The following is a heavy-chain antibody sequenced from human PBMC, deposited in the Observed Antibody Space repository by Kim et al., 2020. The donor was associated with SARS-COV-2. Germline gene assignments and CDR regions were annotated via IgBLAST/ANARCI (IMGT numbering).Heavy chain of an antibody. CDR3: ARGCRGCDVDFGI. Sequence: SETLSLTCTVSGGSISSGDYYWIWIRQPPGKGLEWIGYFYYSGSTYSNPSLKIPVTISLDTSKNQFSLSLGSVTGADTDVYYCARGCRGCDVDFGIWGQG. J-gene: IGHJ3*02. CDR1: GGSISSGDYY. D-gene: IGHD3-16*01. V-gene: IGHV4-30-4*01. CDR2: FYYSGST.